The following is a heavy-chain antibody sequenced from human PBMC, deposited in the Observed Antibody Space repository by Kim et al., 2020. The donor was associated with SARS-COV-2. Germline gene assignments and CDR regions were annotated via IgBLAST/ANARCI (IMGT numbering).Heavy chain of an antibody. J-gene: IGHJ4*02. CDR1: GGSISSYY. V-gene: IGHV4-59*08. Sequence: SETLSLTCTVSGGSISSYYWSWIRQPPGKGLEWIGYIYYSGSTNYNPSLKSRVTISVDTSKNQFSLKLSSVTAADTAVYYCARHLYKTGKFYYWGQGTL. CDR2: IYYSGST. D-gene: IGHD1-1*01. CDR3: ARHLYKTGKFYY.